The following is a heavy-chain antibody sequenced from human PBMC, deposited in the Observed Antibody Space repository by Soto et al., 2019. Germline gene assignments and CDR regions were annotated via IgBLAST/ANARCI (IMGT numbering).Heavy chain of an antibody. D-gene: IGHD6-19*01. V-gene: IGHV3-33*01. J-gene: IGHJ6*02. CDR1: GFTFSSYC. Sequence: GGSLRLSCAASGFTFSSYCMHWVRQAPGKGLEWVAVIWYDGSNKYYADSVKGRFTISRDNSKNTLYLQMNSLRAEDTAVYYSARSGRAVADYYYYYGMDVWGQGTTVTVSS. CDR3: ARSGRAVADYYYYYGMDV. CDR2: IWYDGSNK.